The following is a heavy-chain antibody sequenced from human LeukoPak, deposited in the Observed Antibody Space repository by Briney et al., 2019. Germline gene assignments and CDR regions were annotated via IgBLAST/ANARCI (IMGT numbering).Heavy chain of an antibody. CDR2: IYYSGST. J-gene: IGHJ3*02. D-gene: IGHD3-22*01. V-gene: IGHV4-39*01. CDR1: GGSISSSSYY. CDR3: ASYGSSGYKGAFDI. Sequence: SETLSLTCTVSGGSISSSSYYWGWIRQPPGKGLEWIGSIYYSGSTYCNPSLKSRVTISVDTSKNQSSLKLSSVTAADTAVYYCASYGSSGYKGAFDIWGQGTMVTVSS.